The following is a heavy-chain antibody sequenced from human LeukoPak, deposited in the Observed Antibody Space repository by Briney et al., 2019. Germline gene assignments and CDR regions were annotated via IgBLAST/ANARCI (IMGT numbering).Heavy chain of an antibody. V-gene: IGHV3-7*01. Sequence: GGSLRLSCAASGFTFSSYWMSWVRQAPGKGLEWVANIKQDGSEKCYVDSVEGRFTISRDNAKNSLYLHMDSLRAEDTAVYYCARDTHVLRFLDYYYYMDVWGKGTTVTVSS. CDR1: GFTFSSYW. J-gene: IGHJ6*03. CDR2: IKQDGSEK. CDR3: ARDTHVLRFLDYYYYMDV. D-gene: IGHD3-3*01.